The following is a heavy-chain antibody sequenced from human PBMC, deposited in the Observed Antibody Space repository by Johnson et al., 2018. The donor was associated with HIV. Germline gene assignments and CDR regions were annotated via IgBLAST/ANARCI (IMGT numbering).Heavy chain of an antibody. D-gene: IGHD5-12*01. CDR2: ISYDGSNT. CDR3: ARGGYVGILDTVDL. CDR1: GFSFSTYA. V-gene: IGHV3-30*04. Sequence: QVQLVESGGGVVQPGGSLRLSCAASGFSFSTYAMHWVRQAPGKGLEWLIVISYDGSNTYYADSVKGRFTISRDNSKNTLYLQMTSLRAEDTAMYFCARGGYVGILDTVDLWGQGTMVTVSS. J-gene: IGHJ3*01.